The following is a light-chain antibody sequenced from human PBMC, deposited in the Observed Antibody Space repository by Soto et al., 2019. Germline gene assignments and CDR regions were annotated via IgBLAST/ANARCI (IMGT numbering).Light chain of an antibody. J-gene: IGLJ2*01. V-gene: IGLV3-21*02. Sequence: SYELTQPPSVSVAPGQTARITCGGNNIEIKSVHGYQQKPGQAPVLVVYEDGDRTTGIPERFSGSKSGNTATLTTSRVEAGDEADYYCQVWDTTNPVIFGGGTQLTVL. CDR1: NIEIKS. CDR2: EDG. CDR3: QVWDTTNPVI.